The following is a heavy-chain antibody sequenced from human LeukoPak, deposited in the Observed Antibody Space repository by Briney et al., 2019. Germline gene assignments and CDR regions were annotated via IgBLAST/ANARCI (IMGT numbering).Heavy chain of an antibody. CDR3: ARVGSSGYYGAFDI. CDR2: LSSNGGST. D-gene: IGHD3-22*01. CDR1: GFTFSSYA. Sequence: PGGSLRLSCTASGFTFSSYAMHWVRQAPGKGLEYVSALSSNGGSTYYANSVKGRFTISRDNSKNTLYLQMGSLRAEDTALYYCARVGSSGYYGAFDIWGQGTMVTVSS. J-gene: IGHJ3*02. V-gene: IGHV3-64*01.